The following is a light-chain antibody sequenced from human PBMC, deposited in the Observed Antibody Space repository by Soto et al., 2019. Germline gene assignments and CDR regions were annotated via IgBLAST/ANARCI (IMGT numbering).Light chain of an antibody. J-gene: IGKJ4*01. Sequence: VLTQSPGSLSLSPGERATVSCRASQTVTSSYFAWYQQRPGQAPQLLIYDAVKRATGIPDRFSGSESGRDYTLTISRLDPEDSAVYYCQQYGDSITFGGGTKVEIK. V-gene: IGKV3-20*01. CDR2: DAV. CDR1: QTVTSSY. CDR3: QQYGDSIT.